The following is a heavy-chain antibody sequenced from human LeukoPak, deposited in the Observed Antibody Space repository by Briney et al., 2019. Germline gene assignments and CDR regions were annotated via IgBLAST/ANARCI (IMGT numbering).Heavy chain of an antibody. V-gene: IGHV3-72*01. J-gene: IGHJ4*02. CDR2: TRNKAHSYTT. CDR1: GFTFSDHY. D-gene: IGHD3-22*01. CDR3: ARGYSDGSRSYQDY. Sequence: QPGGSLRLSCAASGFTFSDHYMDWVRQAPGKGLEWVGRTRNKAHSYTTEYAASVKGRFFISRDNSENSLYLQMNSLKTEDTAVYFCARGYSDGSRSYQDYWGQGTLVTVSS.